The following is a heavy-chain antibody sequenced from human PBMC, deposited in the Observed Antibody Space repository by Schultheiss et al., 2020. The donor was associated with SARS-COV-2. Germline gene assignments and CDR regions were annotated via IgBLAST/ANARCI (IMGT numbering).Heavy chain of an antibody. CDR3: ARGVTMTRGVLSDY. CDR2: IFYSGRT. V-gene: IGHV4-31*03. D-gene: IGHD3-10*01. J-gene: IGHJ4*02. CDR1: GGSISSGGYY. Sequence: SETLSLTCTVSGGSISSGGYYWSWIRQSPGKGLEHIGYIFYSGRTHYNPSLESRVTISLDTSKNQFSLRLDSMSAADTAVYFCARGVTMTRGVLSDYWGQGTLVTVSS.